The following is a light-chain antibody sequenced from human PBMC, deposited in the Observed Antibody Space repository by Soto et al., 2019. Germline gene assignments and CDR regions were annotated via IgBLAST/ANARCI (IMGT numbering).Light chain of an antibody. CDR3: QQYNTLST. Sequence: DIRMTQSPSTLSASVGDRVTITCRASQSISTWLAWYQQKPRKAPKLLIFDASTLQSGVPSRLSGSGSGTEFTLTISSLQPDDFATDYCQQYNTLSTFGHGTKVDIK. J-gene: IGKJ1*01. CDR2: DAS. V-gene: IGKV1-5*01. CDR1: QSISTW.